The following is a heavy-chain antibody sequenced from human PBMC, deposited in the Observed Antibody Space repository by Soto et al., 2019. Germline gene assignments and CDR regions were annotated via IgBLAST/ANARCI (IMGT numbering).Heavy chain of an antibody. D-gene: IGHD1-1*01. CDR2: IYATGTT. CDR1: GASISGVY. CDR3: GRDATKTLPDWFDP. Sequence: PSETLSLTCTVSGASISGVYWSWVRKSAGKGLEWIGRIYATGTTDYNPSLKSRVMMSVDTSKKQFSLKLRSVTAADTAVYYCGRDATKTLPDWFDPWGQGSLVTAFS. J-gene: IGHJ5*02. V-gene: IGHV4-4*07.